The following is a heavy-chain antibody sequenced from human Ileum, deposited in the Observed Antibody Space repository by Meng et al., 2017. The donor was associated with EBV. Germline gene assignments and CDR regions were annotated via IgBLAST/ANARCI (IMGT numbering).Heavy chain of an antibody. D-gene: IGHD3-22*01. J-gene: IGHJ4*02. CDR1: GGSISRSDW. V-gene: IGHV4-4*02. CDR3: ASSDYYRSDY. CDR2: TSHSGST. Sequence: VQLQASGAGLEKPSETLSLTCAVSGGSISRSDWWRWVRQPPGKGLEWIGETSHSGSTNYSPSLKSRVTISLDKSKNQLSLKLNSVTAADTAVYYCASSDYYRSDYWGQGTLVTVSS.